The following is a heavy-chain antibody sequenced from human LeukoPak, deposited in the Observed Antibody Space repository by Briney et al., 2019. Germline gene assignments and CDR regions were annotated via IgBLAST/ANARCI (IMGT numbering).Heavy chain of an antibody. CDR2: ISWNSNSV. CDR3: AKGFRSYYYDSSCYLDH. Sequence: GGSLRLSCSASGFTFEEFAMHWVRHGPGKGLEWVSGISWNSNSVGYADSVKDRFTLSRDNANNALHLEMNSLRDEDTAVYYCAKGFRSYYYDSSCYLDHWGQGTLVIVSS. J-gene: IGHJ4*01. D-gene: IGHD3-22*01. CDR1: GFTFEEFA. V-gene: IGHV3-9*01.